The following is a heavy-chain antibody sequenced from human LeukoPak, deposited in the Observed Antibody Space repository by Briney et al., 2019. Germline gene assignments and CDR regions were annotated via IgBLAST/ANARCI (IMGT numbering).Heavy chain of an antibody. CDR2: ISSSGSTI. CDR1: GFTFSDYY. V-gene: IGHV3-11*04. D-gene: IGHD6-19*01. J-gene: IGHJ6*03. Sequence: GGSLRLSCAAPGFTFSDYYMSWIPQAQGKGLEWVSYISSSGSTIYYADSVKGRFTISRDNAKNSLYLQMNSLRAEDTAVYYCARESSGWLYYYYYYMDVWGKGTTVTVSS. CDR3: ARESSGWLYYYYYYMDV.